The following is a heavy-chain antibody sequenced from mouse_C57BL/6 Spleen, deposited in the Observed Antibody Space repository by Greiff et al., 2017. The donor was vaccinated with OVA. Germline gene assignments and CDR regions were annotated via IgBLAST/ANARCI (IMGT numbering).Heavy chain of an antibody. V-gene: IGHV5-4*03. CDR3: ARGPGTGFAY. J-gene: IGHJ3*01. CDR2: ISDGGSYT. D-gene: IGHD3-3*01. Sequence: EVKLVESGGGLVKPGGSLKLSCAASGFTFSSYAMSWVRQTPEKRLEWVATISDGGSYTYYPDNVKGRFTISRDNAKNNLYLQMSHLKSEDTAMYYCARGPGTGFAYWGQGTLVTVSA. CDR1: GFTFSSYA.